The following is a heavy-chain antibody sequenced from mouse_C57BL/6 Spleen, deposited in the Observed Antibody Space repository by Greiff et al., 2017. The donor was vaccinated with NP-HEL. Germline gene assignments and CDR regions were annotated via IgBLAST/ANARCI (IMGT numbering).Heavy chain of an antibody. D-gene: IGHD3-1*01. CDR2: INPGSGGT. CDR3: ARSGDYAMDY. CDR1: GYAFTNYL. Sequence: VQGVESGAELVRPGTSVKVSCKASGYAFTNYLIEWVKQRPGQGLEWIGVINPGSGGTNYNEKFKGKATLTADKSSSTAYMQLSSLTSEDSAVYFCARSGDYAMDYWGQGTSVTVSS. J-gene: IGHJ4*01. V-gene: IGHV1-54*01.